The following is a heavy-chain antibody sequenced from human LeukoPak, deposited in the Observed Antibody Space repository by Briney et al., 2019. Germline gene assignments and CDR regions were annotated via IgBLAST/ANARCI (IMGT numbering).Heavy chain of an antibody. CDR3: AKGGYSGHEFDF. D-gene: IGHD5-12*01. J-gene: IGHJ5*01. Sequence: GGSLRLSCAASGFIVSDNYMSWVRQAPGKGLEWLAVIYGGNSTYYAAPVKGRFTISRDTSKNTLYLQMNSLTVEDTAVYYCAKGGYSGHEFDFWGQGALVTVSS. CDR2: IYGGNST. CDR1: GFIVSDNY. V-gene: IGHV3-66*01.